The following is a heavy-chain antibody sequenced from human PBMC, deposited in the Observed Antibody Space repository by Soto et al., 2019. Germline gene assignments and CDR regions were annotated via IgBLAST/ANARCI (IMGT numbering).Heavy chain of an antibody. Sequence: SLKATCKECRGSYKSYSLSSPQQSPEQVLEWMGGIIPIFATPNYAQKFQGRVTITADESTSTVYMELSSLRSEDTAVYYCARDSIPRYDSSGYSLDNWGQGTLVS. J-gene: IGHJ4*02. CDR3: ARDSIPRYDSSGYSLDN. V-gene: IGHV1-69*13. D-gene: IGHD3-22*01. CDR2: IIPIFATP. CDR1: RGSYKSYS.